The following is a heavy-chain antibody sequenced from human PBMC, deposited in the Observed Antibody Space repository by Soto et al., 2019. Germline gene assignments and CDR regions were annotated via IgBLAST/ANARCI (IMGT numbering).Heavy chain of an antibody. CDR1: GYTFTGYY. Sequence: GASVKVSCKASGYTFTGYYMHWVRQAPGQGLEWMGWINPNSGGTNYAQKFQGWVTMTRDTSISTAYMELSRLRSDDTAVYYCARDRGAAGTENWFDPWGQGTLVTVSS. J-gene: IGHJ5*02. D-gene: IGHD6-13*01. CDR3: ARDRGAAGTENWFDP. CDR2: INPNSGGT. V-gene: IGHV1-2*04.